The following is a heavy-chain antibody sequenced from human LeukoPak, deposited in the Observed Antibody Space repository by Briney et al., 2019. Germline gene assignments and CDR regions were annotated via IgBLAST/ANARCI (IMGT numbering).Heavy chain of an antibody. J-gene: IGHJ4*02. D-gene: IGHD1-26*01. CDR3: SRESGPFSPFGF. CDR2: VYYTGRT. CDR1: GDSVTSSISY. V-gene: IGHV4-39*02. Sequence: SETLSLTCTVSGDSVTSSISYWGWIRQAPGKGLEGIGSVYYTGRTDYTPSLKTRATIYMDPSKNHFSLNLTSVTVADTAVYYCSRESGPFSPFGFWGQGTLVSVHS.